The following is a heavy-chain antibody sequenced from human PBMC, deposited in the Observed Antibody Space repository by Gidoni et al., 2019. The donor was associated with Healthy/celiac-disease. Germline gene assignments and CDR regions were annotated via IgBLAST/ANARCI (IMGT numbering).Heavy chain of an antibody. CDR2: ISADNGNT. CDR3: ARWVTVVTPPLHYFDY. J-gene: IGHJ4*02. D-gene: IGHD2-15*01. CDR1: GYTFTSYG. Sequence: QVQLVQSGAEVKTPGASLKVSCKASGYTFTSYGISRVRQAPGQGLEWMGWISADNGNTNYAQKLQGRVTMTTDTSTSTAYRELRSLRSDDTAVYYCARWVTVVTPPLHYFDYWGQGTLVTVSS. V-gene: IGHV1-18*01.